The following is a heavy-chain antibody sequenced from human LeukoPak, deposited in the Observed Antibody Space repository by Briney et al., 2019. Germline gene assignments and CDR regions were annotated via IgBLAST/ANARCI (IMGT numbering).Heavy chain of an antibody. J-gene: IGHJ4*02. Sequence: GGSLRLSCAASGFTFSSYAMSWVRQAPGKWLEWVSAISGSGGSIYYADSVKGRFTISRDNSKNTLYLQMNSMRAEDTAVYYCAKDFVGSSLRYFDYWGQGTLVTVSS. CDR3: AKDFVGSSLRYFDY. CDR1: GFTFSSYA. CDR2: ISGSGGSI. V-gene: IGHV3-23*01. D-gene: IGHD6-6*01.